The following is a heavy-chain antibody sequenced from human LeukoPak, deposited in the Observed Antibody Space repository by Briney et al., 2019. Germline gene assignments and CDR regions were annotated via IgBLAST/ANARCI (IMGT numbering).Heavy chain of an antibody. Sequence: SETLSLTCTVSGGSISSYYWSWIRQPPGKGLEYIGYIYYSGSTNYNPSLKSRVTISVDTSKNQFSLKLTSVTAADTAVYYCVRLTPTPAASYYYHYLDVWGKGTTVTISS. D-gene: IGHD2-2*01. CDR2: IYYSGST. CDR1: GGSISSYY. CDR3: VRLTPTPAASYYYHYLDV. J-gene: IGHJ6*03. V-gene: IGHV4-59*01.